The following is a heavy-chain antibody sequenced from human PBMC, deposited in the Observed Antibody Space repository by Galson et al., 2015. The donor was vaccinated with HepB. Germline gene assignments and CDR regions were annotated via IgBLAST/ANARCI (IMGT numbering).Heavy chain of an antibody. D-gene: IGHD3-10*01. Sequence: LRLSCAASGFTFSSYWMSWVRQAPGKGLERVANIKQDGSEKYYVDSVKGRFTISRDNAKNSLYLQMNSLRAEDTAVYYCARDGLWFGDDAFDIWGQGTMVTVSS. V-gene: IGHV3-7*03. J-gene: IGHJ3*02. CDR3: ARDGLWFGDDAFDI. CDR1: GFTFSSYW. CDR2: IKQDGSEK.